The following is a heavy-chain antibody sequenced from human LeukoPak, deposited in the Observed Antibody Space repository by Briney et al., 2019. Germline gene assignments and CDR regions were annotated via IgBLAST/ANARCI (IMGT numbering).Heavy chain of an antibody. D-gene: IGHD3-16*01. Sequence: ASVKVSCKASGYTFTDYYMHWVRQAPGQGLEWMGWISPNNGGTNYAQKFQGRVTMTRDTSISTAHMELSRLRSDDTAVYYCARDYVGDNWFDPWGQGTLVTVSS. V-gene: IGHV1-2*02. J-gene: IGHJ5*02. CDR3: ARDYVGDNWFDP. CDR2: ISPNNGGT. CDR1: GYTFTDYY.